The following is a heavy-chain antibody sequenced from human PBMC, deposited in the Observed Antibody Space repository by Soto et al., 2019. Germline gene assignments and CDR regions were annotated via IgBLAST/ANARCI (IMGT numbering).Heavy chain of an antibody. CDR3: ATVIGSGWYSFDY. V-gene: IGHV1-24*01. CDR2: SDPEDGET. Sequence: ASVKVSCKVSGYTLTELSMHWVRQAPGKGLEWMGGSDPEDGETIYAQKFQGRVTMTEDTSTDTAYMELSSQRSEDTAVYYCATVIGSGWYSFDYWGQGTLVTVSS. CDR1: GYTLTELS. J-gene: IGHJ4*02. D-gene: IGHD6-19*01.